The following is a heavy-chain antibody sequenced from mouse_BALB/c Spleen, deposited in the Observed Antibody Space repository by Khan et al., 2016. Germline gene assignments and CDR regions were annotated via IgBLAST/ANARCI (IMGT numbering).Heavy chain of an antibody. J-gene: IGHJ4*01. CDR1: GFNIKDTY. CDR3: AISPFSYGNYYAMDY. D-gene: IGHD1-1*01. Sequence: EVQLQESGAELVKPGASVKLSCTASGFNIKDTYMHWVRQRPEQGLEWIGRIDPANGNTKYDPKFQGKATVTADTSSNTAYLQLSSLTSEDTAVYYCAISPFSYGNYYAMDYWGQGTSVTVSS. CDR2: IDPANGNT. V-gene: IGHV14-3*02.